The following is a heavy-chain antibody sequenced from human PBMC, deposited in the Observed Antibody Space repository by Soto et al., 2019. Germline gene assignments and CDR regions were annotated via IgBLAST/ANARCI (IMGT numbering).Heavy chain of an antibody. CDR2: IYYSGST. Sequence: PSETLSLTCTVSGGSISSYYWSWIRQPPGKGLEWIGYIYYSGSTNYNPSLKSRVTISVDTSKNQFSLKLSSVTAADTAVYYCARTPTVQYYYYYMDVWGKGTTVTVS. D-gene: IGHD4-4*01. CDR1: GGSISSYY. V-gene: IGHV4-59*01. CDR3: ARTPTVQYYYYYMDV. J-gene: IGHJ6*03.